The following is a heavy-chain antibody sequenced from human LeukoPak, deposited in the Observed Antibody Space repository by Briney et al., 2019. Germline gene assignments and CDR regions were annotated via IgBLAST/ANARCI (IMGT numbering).Heavy chain of an antibody. D-gene: IGHD2-2*01. Sequence: GASVKVSCKASGGTFSSYAISWVRQAPGQGLEWMGGIIPIFGTANYAQKFQGRVTITADKSTSTAYMELSSLRSEDTAVYYCARGRYCSSTSCLYYYYYYMDVWGKGTTVTVSS. CDR3: ARGRYCSSTSCLYYYYYYMDV. CDR1: GGTFSSYA. CDR2: IIPIFGTA. V-gene: IGHV1-69*06. J-gene: IGHJ6*03.